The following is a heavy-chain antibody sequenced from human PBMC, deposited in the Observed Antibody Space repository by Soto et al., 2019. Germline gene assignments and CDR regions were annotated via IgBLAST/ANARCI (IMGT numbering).Heavy chain of an antibody. CDR1: GGTFSSYA. CDR2: IIPIFGTA. Sequence: GASVKVSCKASGGTFSSYAISWVRQAPGQGLEWMGGIIPIFGTANYAQKFQGRVTITADESTSTAYMELSSLRSEDTAVYYCARDWQSAGYYYGMDVWGQGTTVTVSS. V-gene: IGHV1-69*13. J-gene: IGHJ6*02. CDR3: ARDWQSAGYYYGMDV.